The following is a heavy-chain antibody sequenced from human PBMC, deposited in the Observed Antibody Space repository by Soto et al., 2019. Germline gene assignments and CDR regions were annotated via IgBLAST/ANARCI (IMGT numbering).Heavy chain of an antibody. CDR1: GFSLSTSGVG. Sequence: QITLKESGPTLVKPTQTLTLTCTFSGFSLSTSGVGVGWIRQPPGKALEWLALIYWDDDKRYSPSLKSWLTTTTDGSKSHVVVTMANRVPVDTATYYCAHMGRYYDILTGYSWTIDCWGQGTLVTVSS. CDR2: IYWDDDK. D-gene: IGHD3-9*01. CDR3: AHMGRYYDILTGYSWTIDC. V-gene: IGHV2-5*02. J-gene: IGHJ4*02.